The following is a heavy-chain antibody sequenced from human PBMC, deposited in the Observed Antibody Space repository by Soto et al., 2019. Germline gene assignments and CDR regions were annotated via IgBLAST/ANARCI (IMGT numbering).Heavy chain of an antibody. CDR3: ARDFMGLRLAARPTRPGY. D-gene: IGHD6-6*01. V-gene: IGHV1-46*01. CDR1: GYTFTSYY. Sequence: GASVKVSCKASGYTFTSYYMHWVRQAPGQGLEWMGIINPSGGSTSYAQKFQGRVTMTRDTSTSTVYMELSSLRSEDTAVYYCARDFMGLRLAARPTRPGYWGQGTLVTVS. CDR2: INPSGGST. J-gene: IGHJ4*02.